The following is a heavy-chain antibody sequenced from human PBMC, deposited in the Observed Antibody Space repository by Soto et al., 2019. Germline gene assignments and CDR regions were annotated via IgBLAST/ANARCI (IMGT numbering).Heavy chain of an antibody. CDR2: IYYSGST. D-gene: IGHD3-3*02. J-gene: IGHJ5*02. CDR1: GDSISSSSYY. Sequence: PSETLSLTCTVSGDSISSSSYYGGWIRQPPGKGLEWIGSIYYSGSTYYNPSLKSRVTISVDTSKNQFSLKLSSVTAADTAVYYCASPKIAFYNWFDPWGQGTLVTVSS. CDR3: ASPKIAFYNWFDP. V-gene: IGHV4-39*01.